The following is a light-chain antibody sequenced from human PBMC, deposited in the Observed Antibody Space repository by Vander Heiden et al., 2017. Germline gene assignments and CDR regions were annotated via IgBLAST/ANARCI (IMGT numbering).Light chain of an antibody. CDR2: SNN. Sequence: QSVLTQPPSASGTPGQRVTISCSGSSSNIGSNTVNWYQQLPGPAPKLLIYSNNQRHSGVPDRFSGSKSGTSASLAISGLQSEEEADYYCAAWDDSLNGRVFGGGTKLTVL. V-gene: IGLV1-44*01. J-gene: IGLJ3*02. CDR1: SSNIGSNT. CDR3: AAWDDSLNGRV.